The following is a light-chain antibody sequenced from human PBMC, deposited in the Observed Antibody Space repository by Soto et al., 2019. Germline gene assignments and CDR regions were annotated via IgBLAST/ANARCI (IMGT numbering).Light chain of an antibody. V-gene: IGKV4-1*01. CDR1: QSILYRSNNLNY. CDR3: HQQYSIPFT. CDR2: WSS. Sequence: DIVMTQSPDSVAVSLGERATINCKSSQSILYRSNNLNYLAWYQQKPGQPPNLLIYWSSTRESGVPDRFSGSGSGTDFTLTISSPQAEDVAVYYCHQQYSIPFTFGPGNKVEIK. J-gene: IGKJ3*01.